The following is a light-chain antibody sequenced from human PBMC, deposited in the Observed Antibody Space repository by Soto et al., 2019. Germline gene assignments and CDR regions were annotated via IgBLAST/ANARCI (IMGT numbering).Light chain of an antibody. J-gene: IGKJ2*01. V-gene: IGKV3-20*01. CDR1: QSVTNSY. CDR3: QQYGSSPQT. Sequence: EIVLTLSPGSLSLSPGERATLSCRASQSVTNSYLAWYQQKPGQAPRLLMYGASTRATGIPDRFSGSGSGTDFTLTISRLEPEDFAVYYCQQYGSSPQTFGQGTKLEIK. CDR2: GAS.